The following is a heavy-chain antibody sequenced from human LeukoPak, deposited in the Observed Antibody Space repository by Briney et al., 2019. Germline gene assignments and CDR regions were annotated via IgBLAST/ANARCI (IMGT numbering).Heavy chain of an antibody. CDR1: GFTFSDYS. CDR2: IGGRGDGI. D-gene: IGHD2-15*01. J-gene: IGHJ4*02. CDR3: AREIPGRIAADC. V-gene: IGHV3-48*01. Sequence: SGGSLRLSCAASGFTFSDYSMNWVRQAPGKGLEWISYIGGRGDGISYADSVKGRFIVSRDNAKNSLFLQMNRLRGEDTAIYFCAREIPGRIAADCWGQGTQVTVSS.